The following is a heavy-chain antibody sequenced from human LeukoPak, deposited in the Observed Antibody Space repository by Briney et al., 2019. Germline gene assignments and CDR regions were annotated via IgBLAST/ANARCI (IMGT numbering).Heavy chain of an antibody. CDR3: AKDGDSSGYYYVNVWRRWFDP. CDR1: GFTFSSYG. V-gene: IGHV3-33*06. J-gene: IGHJ5*02. D-gene: IGHD3-22*01. Sequence: GRSLRLSCAASGFTFSSYGMHWVRQAPGKGLEWVAVIWYDGSNKYYADSVKGRFTISRDNSKNTLYLQMNSLRAEDTAVYYCAKDGDSSGYYYVNVWRRWFDPWGQGTLVTVSS. CDR2: IWYDGSNK.